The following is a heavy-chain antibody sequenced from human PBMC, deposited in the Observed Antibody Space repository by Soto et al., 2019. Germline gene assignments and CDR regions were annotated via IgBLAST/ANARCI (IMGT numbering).Heavy chain of an antibody. CDR3: ARDDVLCDGGRCYGVPLDA. V-gene: IGHV3-66*01. Sequence: GGSLRLSCAASGFSVSGKDRSWGRQAPGKGLEWVSLIQSGGPTYYADSVKGRFTISRDTSENTVHLQMDSLRAEDTAVYYCARDDVLCDGGRCYGVPLDAWGKGTTVTVSS. D-gene: IGHD2-15*01. J-gene: IGHJ6*04. CDR1: GFSVSGKD. CDR2: IQSGGPT.